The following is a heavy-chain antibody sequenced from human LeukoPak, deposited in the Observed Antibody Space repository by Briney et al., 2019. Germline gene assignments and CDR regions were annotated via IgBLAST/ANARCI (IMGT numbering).Heavy chain of an antibody. CDR3: ARDLHYDISY. CDR1: GFTSSSYG. Sequence: PGGSLRLSCAASGFTSSSYGMNWVRQAPGKGLEWVSYISSSSSTTYYADSVKGRFTISRDNAKNSLYLQMDSLRAEDTAVYYCARDLHYDISYWGQGTLVTVSS. D-gene: IGHD3-9*01. CDR2: ISSSSSTT. V-gene: IGHV3-48*04. J-gene: IGHJ4*02.